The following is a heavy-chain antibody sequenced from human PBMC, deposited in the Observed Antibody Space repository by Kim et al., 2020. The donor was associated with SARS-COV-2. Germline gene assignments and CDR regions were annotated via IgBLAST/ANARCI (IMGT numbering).Heavy chain of an antibody. CDR3: ARTITGYDYEY. V-gene: IGHV2-5*02. J-gene: IGHJ4*02. CDR1: GFSLNNGVG. Sequence: SGPTLVNPTQTLTLTCSFSGFSLNNGVGVGWIRQPPGKALEWLAVIYWDDDKYFSQSLKSRLILAKDSSKNQVVLTMTNMDPVDTATYYCARTITGYDYEYWGQGALVTVSS. D-gene: IGHD5-12*01. CDR2: IYWDDDK.